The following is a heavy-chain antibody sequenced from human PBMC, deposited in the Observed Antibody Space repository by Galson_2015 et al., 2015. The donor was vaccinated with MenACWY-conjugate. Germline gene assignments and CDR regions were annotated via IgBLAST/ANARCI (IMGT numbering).Heavy chain of an antibody. CDR2: IYYSGST. J-gene: IGHJ5*02. D-gene: IGHD3-9*01. V-gene: IGHV4-39*07. Sequence: SEPLSLTCTVSGGSISSSSYYWGWIRQPPGKGLEWIGSIYYSGSTYYNPSLKSRVTISVDTSKNQFSLKLSSVTAADTAVYYCARGGMYYDILTGRGVYRRFDPWGQGTLVTVSS. CDR3: ARGGMYYDILTGRGVYRRFDP. CDR1: GGSISSSSYY.